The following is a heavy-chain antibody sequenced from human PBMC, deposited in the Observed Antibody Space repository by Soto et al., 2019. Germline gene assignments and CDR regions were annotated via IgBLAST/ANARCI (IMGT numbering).Heavy chain of an antibody. CDR2: ISYDGSNK. CDR1: GFTFSSYG. D-gene: IGHD2-21*02. CDR3: AKDVIVVVTATHGYFQH. V-gene: IGHV3-30*18. J-gene: IGHJ1*01. Sequence: SLRLSCAASGFTFSSYGMHWVRQAPGKGLEWVAVISYDGSNKYYADSVKGRFTISRDNSKNTLYLQMNSLRAEDTAVYYCAKDVIVVVTATHGYFQHWGQGTLATVSS.